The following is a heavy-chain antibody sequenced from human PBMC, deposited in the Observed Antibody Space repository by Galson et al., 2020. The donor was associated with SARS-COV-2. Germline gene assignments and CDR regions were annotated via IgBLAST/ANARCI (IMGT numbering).Heavy chain of an antibody. D-gene: IGHD4-17*01. V-gene: IGHV3-33*01. Sequence: GESLKISCAASGFTFSSYGMHWVRQAPGKGLEWVAVIWYDGSNKYYADSVKGRFTISRDNSKNTLYLQMNSLRAEDTAVYYCAREETTVTTTLNDAFDIWGQGTMVTVSS. CDR2: IWYDGSNK. J-gene: IGHJ3*02. CDR1: GFTFSSYG. CDR3: AREETTVTTTLNDAFDI.